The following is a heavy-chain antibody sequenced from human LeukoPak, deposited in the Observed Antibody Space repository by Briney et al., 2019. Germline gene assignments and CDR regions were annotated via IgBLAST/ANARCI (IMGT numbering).Heavy chain of an antibody. V-gene: IGHV3-30*02. CDR3: AKDRKYSSSSGLLYYMDV. J-gene: IGHJ6*03. Sequence: GGSLRLSCAASGFTFSSYGMHWVCQAPGKGLEWVAFIRYDGSNKYYADSVKGRFTISRDNSKNTLYLQMNSLRAEDTAVYYCAKDRKYSSSSGLLYYMDVWGKGTTVTVSS. D-gene: IGHD6-6*01. CDR2: IRYDGSNK. CDR1: GFTFSSYG.